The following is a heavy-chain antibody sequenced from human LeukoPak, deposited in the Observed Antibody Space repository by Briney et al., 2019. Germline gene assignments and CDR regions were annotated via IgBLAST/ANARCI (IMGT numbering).Heavy chain of an antibody. CDR2: INHSGST. Sequence: SETLSLTCAVYGGSFSGYYWSWIRQPPGKGLEWIGEINHSGSTNYNPSLKSRVTISVDTSKNQFSLKLSSVTAADTAVYYCARRGGIAAAGKHVGWFDPWGQGTLVTVFS. V-gene: IGHV4-34*01. J-gene: IGHJ5*02. CDR3: ARRGGIAAAGKHVGWFDP. D-gene: IGHD6-13*01. CDR1: GGSFSGYY.